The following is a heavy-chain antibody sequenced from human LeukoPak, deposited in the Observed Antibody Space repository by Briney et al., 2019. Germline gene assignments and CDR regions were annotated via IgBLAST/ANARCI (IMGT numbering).Heavy chain of an antibody. CDR2: ISGSGGST. J-gene: IGHJ4*02. Sequence: TGGSLRLSCAATGFTFSSYAMSWVRQAPGKGLEWVSAISGSGGSTYYADSVKGRFTISRDNSKNTLYLQMNSLRAEDTAVYYCAKDPCSGGSCYSGAFDYWGQGTLVTVSS. CDR3: AKDPCSGGSCYSGAFDY. V-gene: IGHV3-23*01. CDR1: GFTFSSYA. D-gene: IGHD2-15*01.